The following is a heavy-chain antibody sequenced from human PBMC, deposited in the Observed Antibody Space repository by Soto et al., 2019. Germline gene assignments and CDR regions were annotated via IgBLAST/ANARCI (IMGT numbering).Heavy chain of an antibody. J-gene: IGHJ6*02. CDR1: GGSFSGNY. D-gene: IGHD3-10*01. CDR3: ARGLWFGEQEPHPTDEKDYYYYGMDV. V-gene: IGHV4-34*01. Sequence: TSETLSLTCAVYGGSFSGNYWSWIRQPPGKGLEWIGEINHSGSTNYNPSLKSRVTISVDTSKNQFSLKLSSVTAADTAVYYCARGLWFGEQEPHPTDEKDYYYYGMDVWGQGTTVTVSS. CDR2: INHSGST.